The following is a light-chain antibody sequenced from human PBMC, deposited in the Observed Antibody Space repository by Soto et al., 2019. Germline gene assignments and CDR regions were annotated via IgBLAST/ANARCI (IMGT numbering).Light chain of an antibody. Sequence: DIQMTQSPSSLSASVGDRVTITCRASQSISSYLNWYQQKPGKAPKLLIYAASSLQSGVPSRFSGVESGTIFPPTISSRQPEVFAINYCNRINGPLSPFGPGPKVN. CDR3: NRINGPLSP. CDR1: QSISSY. J-gene: IGKJ3*01. CDR2: AAS. V-gene: IGKV1-39*01.